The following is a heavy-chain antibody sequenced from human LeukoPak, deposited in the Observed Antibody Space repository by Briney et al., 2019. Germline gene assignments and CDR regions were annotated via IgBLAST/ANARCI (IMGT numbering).Heavy chain of an antibody. Sequence: GGSLRLSCAASGFSFNNYGMHWVRHTPSKGLEWVAVISYHGIDKYYSDSVRGRFTISRDNSQNMLYLQMTSLTDADTAVYFCAKVYVLMRGTPENWFDPWGQGTLVTVSS. CDR2: ISYHGIDK. D-gene: IGHD1-14*01. V-gene: IGHV3-30*18. J-gene: IGHJ5*02. CDR3: AKVYVLMRGTPENWFDP. CDR1: GFSFNNYG.